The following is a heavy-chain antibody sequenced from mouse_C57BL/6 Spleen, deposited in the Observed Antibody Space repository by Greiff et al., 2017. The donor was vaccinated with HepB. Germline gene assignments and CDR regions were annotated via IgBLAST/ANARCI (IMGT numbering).Heavy chain of an antibody. D-gene: IGHD5-1*01. J-gene: IGHJ4*01. CDR1: GYTFTSYW. V-gene: IGHV1-53*01. CDR2: INPSNGGT. Sequence: QVQLKQPGTELVKPGASVKLSCRASGYTFTSYWMHWVKQRPGQGLEWIGNINPSNGGTNYNEKFKSKATLTVDKSSSTAYMQLSSLTSEDSAVYYCAKSRTYYAMDYWGQGTSVTVSS. CDR3: AKSRTYYAMDY.